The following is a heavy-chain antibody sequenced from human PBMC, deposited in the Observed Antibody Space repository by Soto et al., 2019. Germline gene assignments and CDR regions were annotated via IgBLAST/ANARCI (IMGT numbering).Heavy chain of an antibody. CDR1: GYTFTSYA. Sequence: ASVKVSCKASGYTFTSYAMHWVRQAPGQRLEWMGWINAGNGNTKYSQKFQGRVTITRDTSASTAYMELSSLRSEDTAVYYCARDLNDILTGYYYYYGMDVWGQGTTVTVSS. CDR2: INAGNGNT. CDR3: ARDLNDILTGYYYYYGMDV. D-gene: IGHD3-9*01. J-gene: IGHJ6*02. V-gene: IGHV1-3*01.